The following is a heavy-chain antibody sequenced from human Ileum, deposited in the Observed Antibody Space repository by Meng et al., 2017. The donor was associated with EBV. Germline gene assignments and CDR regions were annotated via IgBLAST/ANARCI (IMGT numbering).Heavy chain of an antibody. D-gene: IGHD1-26*01. CDR1: GDRVSSISGA. CDR2: TYYRSKWNT. V-gene: IGHV6-1*01. CDR3: ARGSYYFDS. Sequence: QVQLQQSGPGLLKPSQTLSLTCAISGDRVSSISGAWNWIRQSPSRGLEWLGRTYYRSKWNTDYAVSVSSRITISPDTSKNQFSLQLNSVTPEDTAVYYCARGSYYFDSWGQGTLVTVSS. J-gene: IGHJ4*02.